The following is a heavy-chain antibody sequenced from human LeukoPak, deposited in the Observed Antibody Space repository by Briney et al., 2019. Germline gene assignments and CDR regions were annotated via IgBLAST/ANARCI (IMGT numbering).Heavy chain of an antibody. D-gene: IGHD3-10*01. Sequence: ASVKVSCKASAYTFTDYPMHWVRQAPGQGLEWMGWINAGNGDTKYSQKFQGRVTITRDTSASTAYMELSSLRSEDASVYYCARNMDDSGTPRYWGQGTLVTVSS. CDR2: INAGNGDT. J-gene: IGHJ4*02. CDR1: AYTFTDYP. V-gene: IGHV1-3*01. CDR3: ARNMDDSGTPRY.